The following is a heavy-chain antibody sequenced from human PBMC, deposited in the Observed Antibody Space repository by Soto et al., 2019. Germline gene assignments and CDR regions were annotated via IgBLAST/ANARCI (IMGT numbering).Heavy chain of an antibody. V-gene: IGHV2-70*16. CDR2: IDWDDDK. J-gene: IGHJ6*02. Sequence: TLSLTCTVSGGSVSSGSYYWSWIRQPPGKALEWLARIDWDDDKFYSTSLKTRLTISKDTSKNQVVLTMTNMDPVDTATYYCARMSGSSYDPSIYGMDVWGQGTTVTVSS. CDR3: ARMSGSSYDPSIYGMDV. CDR1: GGSVSSGSYY. D-gene: IGHD6-13*01.